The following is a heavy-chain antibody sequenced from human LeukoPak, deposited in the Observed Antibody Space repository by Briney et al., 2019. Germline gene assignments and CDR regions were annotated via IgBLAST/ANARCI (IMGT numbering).Heavy chain of an antibody. Sequence: GGSLRLSCGPSGFTFRTNYMNWVRQAPGKGLEWVARIKNKASSFATGYAASVRGRFTISRDDSKDSLYLQMNSLKVDDTAIYYCSREFYSKFDTWGQGTLVTVSS. D-gene: IGHD2-15*01. CDR1: GFTFRTNY. CDR3: SREFYSKFDT. V-gene: IGHV3-72*01. J-gene: IGHJ5*02. CDR2: IKNKASSFAT.